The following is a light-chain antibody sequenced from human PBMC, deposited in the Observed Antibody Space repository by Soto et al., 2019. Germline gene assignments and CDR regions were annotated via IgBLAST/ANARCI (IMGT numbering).Light chain of an antibody. CDR2: GAS. V-gene: IGKV3-20*01. CDR1: QSLSSTY. Sequence: EIVLTQSPGTLSLSPGERATLSCRASQSLSSTYLAWYQQKPGQAPRLLIYGASSRATGIPDRFSGSGSGKDFTLTISRLEPEDFAVYYCQQYGSSPGTFGQGTKVEIK. J-gene: IGKJ1*01. CDR3: QQYGSSPGT.